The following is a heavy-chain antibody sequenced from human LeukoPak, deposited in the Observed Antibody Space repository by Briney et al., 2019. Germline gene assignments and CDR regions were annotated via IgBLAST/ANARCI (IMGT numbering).Heavy chain of an antibody. D-gene: IGHD6-19*01. J-gene: IGHJ4*02. CDR3: ARAGPQWLVPGY. CDR1: GFTVSSNY. CDR2: IYSGGST. V-gene: IGHV3-53*01. Sequence: GGSLRLSCAASGFTVSSNYMSWVRQAPGKGLEWVSVIYSGGSTYYADSVKGRFTISRDDSKNTLYLQMNSLRAEDTAVYYCARAGPQWLVPGYWGQGTLVTVSS.